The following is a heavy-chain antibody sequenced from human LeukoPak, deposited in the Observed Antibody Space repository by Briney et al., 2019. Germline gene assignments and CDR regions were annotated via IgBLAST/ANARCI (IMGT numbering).Heavy chain of an antibody. V-gene: IGHV3-43*02. J-gene: IGHJ4*02. CDR3: AKATGSGSFLVDY. CDR2: SSADGGTT. D-gene: IGHD3-10*01. CDR1: AFTFENFA. Sequence: GGSLRLSCAASAFTFENFAMHWVRQGPRKGLECVSLSSADGGTTHYTDSVKGRFTVSRDNSKNSLFLQMNSLRTEDTAFYYCAKATGSGSFLVDYLGQGTLVTVSS.